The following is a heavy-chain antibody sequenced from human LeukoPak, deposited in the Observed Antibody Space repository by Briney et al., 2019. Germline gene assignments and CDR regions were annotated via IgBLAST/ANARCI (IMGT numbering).Heavy chain of an antibody. CDR3: ASGGDYYYYYGMDV. V-gene: IGHV4-34*01. CDR2: INHSGST. J-gene: IGHJ6*02. CDR1: GGSFSGYY. Sequence: SEILSLTCAVYGGSFSGYYWSWIRQPPGKGLEWIGEINHSGSTNYNPSLKSRVTISVDTSKNQFSLKLSSVTAADTAVYYCASGGDYYYYYGMDVWGQGTTVTVSS.